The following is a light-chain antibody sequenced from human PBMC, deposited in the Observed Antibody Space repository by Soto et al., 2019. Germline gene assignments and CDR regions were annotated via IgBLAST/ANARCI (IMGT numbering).Light chain of an antibody. CDR1: SSNIGSNT. CDR2: SNN. V-gene: IGLV1-44*01. J-gene: IGLJ1*01. CDR3: AAWDDSLKGGV. Sequence: QLVLTQPPSASGTPGQRVTISCSGSSSNIGSNTVNWYQQLPGTAPKLLIYSNNQRPSGVPDRFSGSKSGTSASLAISGLQSEDEADYYCAAWDDSLKGGVFGTGTQLTVL.